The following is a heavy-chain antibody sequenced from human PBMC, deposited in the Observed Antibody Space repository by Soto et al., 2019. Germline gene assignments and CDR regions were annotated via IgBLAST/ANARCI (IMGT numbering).Heavy chain of an antibody. D-gene: IGHD3-16*01. CDR3: AHRGGRWGQRYYMDV. V-gene: IGHV2-5*02. CDR1: GFSLSTSGVG. Sequence: QITLKESGPTLVKPTQTLTLTCTFSGFSLSTSGVGVGWIRQPPGKALEWLALIYWDDDKRYIPSLKSRLTISKDTSKNQVVITKTNMDPVDTATYYGAHRGGRWGQRYYMDVWGKGNTVTVSS. CDR2: IYWDDDK. J-gene: IGHJ6*03.